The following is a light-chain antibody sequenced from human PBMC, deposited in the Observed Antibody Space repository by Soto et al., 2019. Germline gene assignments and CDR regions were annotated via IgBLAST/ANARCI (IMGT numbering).Light chain of an antibody. CDR1: QSISNR. CDR3: QQYSSYSM. CDR2: KAS. J-gene: IGKJ1*01. Sequence: DIQMTQSPSTLSAAVGDRVTLTCRASQSISNRLAWYQQKPGKAPNLLIYKASTLESGVPSRFRGSGSGTEFTLTISSLQPDDFATYYCQQYSSYSMFGQGTKVEIK. V-gene: IGKV1-5*03.